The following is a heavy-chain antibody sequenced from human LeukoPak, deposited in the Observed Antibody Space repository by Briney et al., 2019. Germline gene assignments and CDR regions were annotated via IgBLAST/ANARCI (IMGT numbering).Heavy chain of an antibody. V-gene: IGHV1-69*04. D-gene: IGHD3-3*01. Sequence: GASVKVSCKASGGTFSSYTISWVRQAPGQGLEWMGRIIPILGIANYAQKFQGRVTITADKSTSTAYMELSSLRSEDTAVYYSARDSPYEKYHSDWGQGTLVTVSS. CDR1: GGTFSSYT. CDR3: ARDSPYEKYHSD. J-gene: IGHJ4*02. CDR2: IIPILGIA.